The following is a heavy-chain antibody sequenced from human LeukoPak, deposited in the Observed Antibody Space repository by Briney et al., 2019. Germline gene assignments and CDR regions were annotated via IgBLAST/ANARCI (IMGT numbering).Heavy chain of an antibody. J-gene: IGHJ4*02. V-gene: IGHV3-9*03. Sequence: GRSLRLSCAASGFTFDDYAMHWVRQAPGKGLEWVSGISWNSGSIGYADSVKGRFTISRDNAKNSLYLQMNSLRAEDMASYYCAKWDSSGAFDYWGQGTLVTVSS. CDR1: GFTFDDYA. CDR2: ISWNSGSI. D-gene: IGHD1-26*01. CDR3: AKWDSSGAFDY.